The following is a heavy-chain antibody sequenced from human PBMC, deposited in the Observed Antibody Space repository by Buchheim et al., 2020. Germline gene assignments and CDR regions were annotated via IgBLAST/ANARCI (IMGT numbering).Heavy chain of an antibody. CDR1: GFIFSNYA. CDR3: AKAGSYDSSGYPS. CDR2: ISGSGGST. J-gene: IGHJ5*02. V-gene: IGHV3-23*01. D-gene: IGHD3-22*01. Sequence: EVQLLESGGDLIQSGGSLRLSCAASGFIFSNYAMTWVRQAPGKGLQWVSVISGSGGSTYYADSVKGRFTISRDNSKNTLYLQMNSLRAEDTAVYYCAKAGSYDSSGYPSWGQGTL.